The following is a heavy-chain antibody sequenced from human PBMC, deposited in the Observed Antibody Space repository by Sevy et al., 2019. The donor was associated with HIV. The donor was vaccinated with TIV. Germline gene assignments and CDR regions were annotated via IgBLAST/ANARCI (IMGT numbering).Heavy chain of an antibody. J-gene: IGHJ4*02. CDR3: AGGNAWGRGYS. CDR2: IYYNGHI. D-gene: IGHD1-26*01. CDR1: GGSITSLY. V-gene: IGHV4-59*08. Sequence: SETLSLTCTVSGGSITSLYWNWIRQPPGKGLEWIANIYYNGHINYNPSLKSRVTLSLDTSKNQFSLRLSSVTAADTGNYLCAGGNAWGRGYSWGQGTLVTVSS.